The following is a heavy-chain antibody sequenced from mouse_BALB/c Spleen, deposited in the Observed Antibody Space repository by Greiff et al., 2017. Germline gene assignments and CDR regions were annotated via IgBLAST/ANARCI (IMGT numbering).Heavy chain of an antibody. CDR1: GFTFSSYT. J-gene: IGHJ4*01. D-gene: IGHD1-1*01. Sequence: DVKLQESGGGLVQPGGSLKLSCAASGFTFSSYTMSWVRQTPEKRLEWVAYISNGGGSTYYPDTVKGRFTISRDNAKNTLYLQMSSLKSEDTAMYYCARHVYYGSFYAMDYWGQGTSVTVSS. V-gene: IGHV5-12-2*01. CDR3: ARHVYYGSFYAMDY. CDR2: ISNGGGST.